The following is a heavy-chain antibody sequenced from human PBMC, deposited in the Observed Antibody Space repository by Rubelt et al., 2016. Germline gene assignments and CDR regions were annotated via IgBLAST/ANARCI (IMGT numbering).Heavy chain of an antibody. J-gene: IGHJ4*02. D-gene: IGHD5-18*01. CDR2: INAGNGNT. CDR3: ARGEIEIQLWSPFDY. V-gene: IGHV1-3*01. Sequence: LEWMGWINAGNGNTKYSQKFQGRVTITADESTSTAYMELSSLRSEDTAVYYRARGEIEIQLWSPFDYWGQGTLVTVSS.